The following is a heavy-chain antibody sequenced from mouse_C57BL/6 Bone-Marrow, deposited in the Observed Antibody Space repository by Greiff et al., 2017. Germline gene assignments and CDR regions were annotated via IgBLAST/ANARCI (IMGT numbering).Heavy chain of an antibody. CDR1: GFTFSSYA. J-gene: IGHJ2*01. CDR3: AKEQRTYFDY. D-gene: IGHD6-1*01. Sequence: DVKLQESGGGLVKPGGSLKLSCAASGFTFSSYAMSWVRQTPEKRLEWVATISDGGSYTYYTDNVKGRFTISRDNAKNNLYLQMSHLKSEDTAMXYCAKEQRTYFDYWGQGTTLTVSS. CDR2: ISDGGSYT. V-gene: IGHV5-4*01.